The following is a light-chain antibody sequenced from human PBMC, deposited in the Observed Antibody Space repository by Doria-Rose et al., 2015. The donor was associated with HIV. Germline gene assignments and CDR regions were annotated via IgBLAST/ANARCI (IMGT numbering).Light chain of an antibody. CDR1: QSFSSTY. J-gene: IGKJ1*01. CDR3: HQYGTSWT. Sequence: EIVLTQSPGTLSLSPGERATLSCRASQSFSSTYLAWYQQKPGQAPSLLIYDGSTRATGIPDRFSASGSATDFTLTINRLEPEDLALYYCHQYGTSWTFGQGTKVEI. V-gene: IGKV3-20*01. CDR2: DGS.